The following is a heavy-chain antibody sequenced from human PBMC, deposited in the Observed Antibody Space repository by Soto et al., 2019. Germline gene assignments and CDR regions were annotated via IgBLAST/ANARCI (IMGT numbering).Heavy chain of an antibody. Sequence: GGSLRLSCAASGFTFSSYSMNWVRQAPGKGLEWVSSISSSSSYIYYADSVKGRFTISRDNAKNSLYLQMNSLRAEDTAVYYCARWFGDSSGHDYWGQGTLVTVSS. J-gene: IGHJ4*02. CDR3: ARWFGDSSGHDY. CDR2: ISSSSSYI. D-gene: IGHD3-22*01. V-gene: IGHV3-21*01. CDR1: GFTFSSYS.